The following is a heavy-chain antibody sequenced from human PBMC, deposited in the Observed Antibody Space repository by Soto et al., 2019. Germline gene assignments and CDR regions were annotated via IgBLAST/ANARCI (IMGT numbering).Heavy chain of an antibody. CDR2: IWYDGSKT. J-gene: IGHJ4*02. Sequence: GGSLRLSCAASGVTFSTYGMHWVRQAPGKGLEWVALIWYDGSKTYYGDSVKGRFTISRDNSKNTLYLQMNGLTAEDTAVYYCARETQYYYDSSGYSYFDYWGQGTLVTVSS. CDR3: ARETQYYYDSSGYSYFDY. D-gene: IGHD3-22*01. CDR1: GVTFSTYG. V-gene: IGHV3-33*01.